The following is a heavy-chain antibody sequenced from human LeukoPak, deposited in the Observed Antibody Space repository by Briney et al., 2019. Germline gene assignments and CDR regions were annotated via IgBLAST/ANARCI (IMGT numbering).Heavy chain of an antibody. Sequence: GGSLRPSCTASGFTFGDYAMSWFRQAPGKGLEWVGFIRSKAYGGTTEYAASVKGRFTISRDDSKSIAYLQMNSLKTEDTAVYYCTRFEQRLGTRSSWLANDYWGQGTLVTVSS. CDR2: IRSKAYGGTT. J-gene: IGHJ4*02. CDR1: GFTFGDYA. D-gene: IGHD3-16*01. CDR3: TRFEQRLGTRSSWLANDY. V-gene: IGHV3-49*03.